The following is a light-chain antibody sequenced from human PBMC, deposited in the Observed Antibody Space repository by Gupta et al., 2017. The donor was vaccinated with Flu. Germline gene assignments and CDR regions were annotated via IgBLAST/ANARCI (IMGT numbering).Light chain of an antibody. CDR2: EVT. J-gene: IGLJ2*01. Sequence: QSALTQPASVSGSPGQSITISCTGTSSDVGGYNYVSWYQQHPGKAPKLMIYEVTNRPSGVSNRFSCSKSGNTASLTISGLQAEDEADYYCSSSTSSSILVVFGGGTKLSVL. CDR1: SSDVGGYNY. V-gene: IGLV2-14*01. CDR3: SSSTSSSILVV.